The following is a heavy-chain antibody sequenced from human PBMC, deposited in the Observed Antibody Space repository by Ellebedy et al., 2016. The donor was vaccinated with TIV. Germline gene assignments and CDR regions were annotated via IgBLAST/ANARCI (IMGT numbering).Heavy chain of an antibody. V-gene: IGHV3-30*19. Sequence: GGSLRLXXAASGFTFSNYGMHWVRQAPGKGLEWVAVISYDGSNKDYADSVKGRFTISRDNSKLYLQMNSLRAEDTAVYYCRSSRGAGTVTTGPFDIWGQGTMVTVSS. J-gene: IGHJ3*02. D-gene: IGHD4-17*01. CDR2: ISYDGSNK. CDR1: GFTFSNYG. CDR3: RSSRGAGTVTTGPFDI.